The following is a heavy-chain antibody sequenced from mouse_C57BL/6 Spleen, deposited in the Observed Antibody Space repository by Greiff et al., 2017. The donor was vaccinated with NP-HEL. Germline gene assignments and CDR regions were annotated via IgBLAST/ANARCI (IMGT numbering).Heavy chain of an antibody. CDR2: INPNNGGT. Sequence: EVQLQQSGPELVKPGASVKISCKASGYTFTDYYMNWVKQSHGKSLEWIGDINPNNGGTSYNQKFKGKATLTVDKSSSTAYMELRSLTSEDSAVYYCARGYSNWPAWFAYWGQGTLVTVSA. J-gene: IGHJ3*01. CDR3: ARGYSNWPAWFAY. CDR1: GYTFTDYY. V-gene: IGHV1-26*01. D-gene: IGHD2-5*01.